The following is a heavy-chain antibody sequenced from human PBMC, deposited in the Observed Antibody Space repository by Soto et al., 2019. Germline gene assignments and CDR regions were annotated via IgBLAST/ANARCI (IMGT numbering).Heavy chain of an antibody. CDR3: TRGGTYGDFIDAFDI. CDR2: IRSKAYGGTT. V-gene: IGHV3-49*03. CDR1: GFTFGDYA. Sequence: GGSLRLSCTASGFTFGDYAMSWFRQAPGKGLEWVGFIRSKAYGGTTEYAASVKGRFTISRDDSKSIAYLQMNSLKTEDTAVYYCTRGGTYGDFIDAFDIWGQGTMVTVSS. J-gene: IGHJ3*02. D-gene: IGHD4-17*01.